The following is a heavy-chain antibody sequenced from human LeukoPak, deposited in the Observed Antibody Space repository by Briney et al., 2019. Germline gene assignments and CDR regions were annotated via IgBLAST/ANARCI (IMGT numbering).Heavy chain of an antibody. CDR1: GGTFSSYA. D-gene: IGHD3-3*01. CDR3: ARGARYYDFWSGYEKEYYFDY. CDR2: IIPIFGTA. V-gene: IGHV1-69*05. Sequence: ASVKVSCKASGGTFSSYAISWVRQAPGQGLEWMGGIIPIFGTANYAQKFQGRVAITTDESTSTAYMELSSLRSEDTAVYYCARGARYYDFWSGYEKEYYFDYWGQRTLVTVSS. J-gene: IGHJ4*02.